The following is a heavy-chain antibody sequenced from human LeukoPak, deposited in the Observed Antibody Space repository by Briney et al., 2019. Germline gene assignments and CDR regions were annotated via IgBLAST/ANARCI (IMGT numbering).Heavy chain of an antibody. D-gene: IGHD3-22*01. CDR1: GGSITSGVYY. Sequence: SGALSLTCTVSGGSITSGVYYWAWIRQPPGKGLEWIGIVYERVKKTTKLSLKSRVTISVDTSKNQFSLKLRSVTAADATVYYCARLTTAYDSAWHFDYWGQGTLVT. CDR2: VYERVK. J-gene: IGHJ4*02. CDR3: ARLTTAYDSAWHFDY. V-gene: IGHV4-39*01.